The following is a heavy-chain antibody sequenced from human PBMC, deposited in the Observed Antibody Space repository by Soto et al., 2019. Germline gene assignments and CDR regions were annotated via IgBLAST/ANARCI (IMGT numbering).Heavy chain of an antibody. CDR2: IWYDGSNK. CDR1: GFTFSSYG. CDR3: ARIGANCSGGSCAVFDY. V-gene: IGHV3-33*01. Sequence: QVQLVESGGGVVQPGRSLRLSCAASGFTFSSYGMHWVRQAPGKGLEWVAVIWYDGSNKYYADSVKGRFTISRDNSKNTRYLQMNSLRAEDTAVYYCARIGANCSGGSCAVFDYWGQGTLVTVSS. J-gene: IGHJ4*02. D-gene: IGHD2-15*01.